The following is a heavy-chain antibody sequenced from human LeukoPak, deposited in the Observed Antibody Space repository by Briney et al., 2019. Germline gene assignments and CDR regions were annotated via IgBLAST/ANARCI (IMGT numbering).Heavy chain of an antibody. J-gene: IGHJ4*02. D-gene: IGHD4-17*01. CDR2: IYYSGST. V-gene: IGHV4-31*03. CDR3: ARHGDYGAATFGY. CDR1: GGSISSGGYY. Sequence: NTSETLSLTCTVSGGSISSGGYYWSWIRQHPGKGLEWIGYIYYSGSTYYNPSLKSRVTISVDTSKNQFSLKLSSVTAADTAVYYCARHGDYGAATFGYWGQGTLVTVSS.